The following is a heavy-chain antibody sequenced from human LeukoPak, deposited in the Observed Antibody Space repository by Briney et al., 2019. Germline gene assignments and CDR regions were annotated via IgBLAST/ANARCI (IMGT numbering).Heavy chain of an antibody. CDR2: INHSGST. Sequence: SETLSLTCAVYGGSFSGYYWSWLRQPPGKGLEWIGEINHSGSTSYNPSLKSRVTISVDTSKNQFSLKLSSVTAADTAVYYCARRGSGSYYNDLMDYWGQGTLVTVSS. CDR3: ARRGSGSYYNDLMDY. V-gene: IGHV4-34*01. CDR1: GGSFSGYY. J-gene: IGHJ4*02. D-gene: IGHD3-10*01.